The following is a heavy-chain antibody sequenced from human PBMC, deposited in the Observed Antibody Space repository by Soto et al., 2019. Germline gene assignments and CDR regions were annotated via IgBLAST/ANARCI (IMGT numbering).Heavy chain of an antibody. CDR3: VRGGGGGLFDP. D-gene: IGHD2-15*01. J-gene: IGHJ5*02. V-gene: IGHV3-23*01. Sequence: GGSLRLSCAASGFPFSSYAMSWVRQAPGKGLEWVSAMSGSSGDTYYADSVKGRFTISGDNAKRSLYLQMMSLTAEDTAIYYYVRGGGGGLFDPWGQGTMVTVSS. CDR1: GFPFSSYA. CDR2: MSGSSGDT.